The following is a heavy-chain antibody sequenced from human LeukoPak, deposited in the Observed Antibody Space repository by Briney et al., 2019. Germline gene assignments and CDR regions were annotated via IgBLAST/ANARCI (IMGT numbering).Heavy chain of an antibody. V-gene: IGHV3-23*01. CDR1: GFKFTNYA. J-gene: IGHJ4*02. CDR2: IGGSGVTK. CDR3: AKARPGVVDPPSFDY. D-gene: IGHD2-15*01. Sequence: GGSLRLSCAASGFKFTNYAMRWVRQAPGKGLEWVSTIGGSGVTKFYADSVAGRFTISRDNSNNALFLQMNSLRAEDTAVYYCAKARPGVVDPPSFDYWGQGTLVTVSS.